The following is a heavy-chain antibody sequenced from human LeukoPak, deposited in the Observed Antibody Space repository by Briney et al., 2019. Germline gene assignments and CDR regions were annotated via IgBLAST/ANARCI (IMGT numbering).Heavy chain of an antibody. CDR1: GGTFSSYA. CDR3: ASSYGDLKYFQH. CDR2: IIPIFGTA. J-gene: IGHJ1*01. V-gene: IGHV1-69*05. Sequence: SVKVSCKASGGTFSSYAISWVRRAPGQGLEWMGGIIPIFGTANYAQKFQGRVTITTDESTSTAYMELSSLRSEDTAVYYCASSYGDLKYFQHWGQGTLVTVSS. D-gene: IGHD4-17*01.